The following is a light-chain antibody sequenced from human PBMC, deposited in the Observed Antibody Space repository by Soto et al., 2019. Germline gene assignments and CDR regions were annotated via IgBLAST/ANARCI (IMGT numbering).Light chain of an antibody. CDR2: DAS. CDR3: QQYHSDPIT. J-gene: IGKJ5*01. CDR1: QSINYW. V-gene: IGKV1-5*01. Sequence: DIEMTQSPSTLSASVGDRVTFTCRASQSINYWLAWYQQKPGKAPKLLIYDASSLESGVPSAFSGSGSGTEFTLTISSLQAEDVAVYYCQQYHSDPITFGQGTRLEI.